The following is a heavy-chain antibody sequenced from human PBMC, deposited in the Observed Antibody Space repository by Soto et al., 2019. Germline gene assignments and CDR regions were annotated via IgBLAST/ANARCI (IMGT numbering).Heavy chain of an antibody. Sequence: ASVKVSCKASGYTFTSYDIIWVRQATGQGLEWMGWMNPSTGNTDSAEKFQGRLTTTRNTSISTVYMELSSLSFEDTAVYYCARGYSYGPTPYLPNALYYYYGMDVWG. CDR1: GYTFTSYD. CDR2: MNPSTGNT. CDR3: ARGYSYGPTPYLPNALYYYYGMDV. D-gene: IGHD5-18*01. V-gene: IGHV1-8*01. J-gene: IGHJ6*02.